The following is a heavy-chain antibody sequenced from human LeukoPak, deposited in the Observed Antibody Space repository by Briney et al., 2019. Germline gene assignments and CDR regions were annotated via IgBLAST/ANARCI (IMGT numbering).Heavy chain of an antibody. D-gene: IGHD1-14*01. J-gene: IGHJ4*02. Sequence: GGSLRLSCAASGFSFSSYGMHWVRQAPGKGLEWVAFIRSDGSIEYYADSVKGRFTISRDNAKNTLYLQTNSLRAEDAALYYCAKDQPEAYFDYWGQGTLVTVSS. CDR2: IRSDGSIE. CDR3: AKDQPEAYFDY. CDR1: GFSFSSYG. V-gene: IGHV3-30*02.